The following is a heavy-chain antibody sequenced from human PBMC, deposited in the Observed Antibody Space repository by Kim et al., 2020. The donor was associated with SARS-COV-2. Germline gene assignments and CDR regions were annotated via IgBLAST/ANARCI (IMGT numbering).Heavy chain of an antibody. Sequence: SETLSLTCSVSGDSINSDDFFWVWVRQRPGGGLEWIGNVYYGGDTHYNPSLRVRASVSMDTSKNQFSLKVTSVTAADTAMYFCARQPAGSFPGFDYWGQG. CDR1: GDSINSDDFF. V-gene: IGHV4-39*01. J-gene: IGHJ4*02. D-gene: IGHD6-13*01. CDR3: ARQPAGSFPGFDY. CDR2: VYYGGDT.